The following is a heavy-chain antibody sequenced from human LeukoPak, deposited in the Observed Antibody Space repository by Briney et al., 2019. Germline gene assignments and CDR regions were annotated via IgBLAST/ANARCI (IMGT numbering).Heavy chain of an antibody. CDR1: GVSISNYY. J-gene: IGHJ4*02. CDR2: IYSSGST. CDR3: ARGVLTSNFDY. D-gene: IGHD6-6*01. V-gene: IGHV4-59*12. Sequence: SETLSLTCTVSGVSISNYYWSWIRQPPGKGLEWIGYIYSSGSTNYNPSLKSRATISVDTSKFQFSLKVSSVTAADTAVYYCARGVLTSNFDYWGQGTLVTVSS.